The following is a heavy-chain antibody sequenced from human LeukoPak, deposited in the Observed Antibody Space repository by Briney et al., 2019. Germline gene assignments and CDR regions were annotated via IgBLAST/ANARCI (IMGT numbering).Heavy chain of an antibody. CDR3: ATDRGYYDSSGPDAFDI. D-gene: IGHD3-22*01. V-gene: IGHV1-46*01. J-gene: IGHJ3*02. CDR2: INPSGGST. Sequence: ASVKVSCKASGYTFTSYYMHWVRQAPGQGLEWMGIINPSGGSTSYAQKFQGRVTMTRDTSTSTVYMELSSLRSEDTAVYYCATDRGYYDSSGPDAFDIWGQGTMVTVSS. CDR1: GYTFTSYY.